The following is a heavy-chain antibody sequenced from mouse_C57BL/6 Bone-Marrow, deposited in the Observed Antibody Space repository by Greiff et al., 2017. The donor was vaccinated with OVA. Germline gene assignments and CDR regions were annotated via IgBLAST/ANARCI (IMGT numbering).Heavy chain of an antibody. D-gene: IGHD3-2*02. V-gene: IGHV5-17*01. J-gene: IGHJ3*01. CDR2: ISSGSNTI. Sequence: EVKLVESGGGLVKPGGSLKLSCAASGFTFSDYGMHWVRQAPEKGLEWVAYISSGSNTIYSADTVKGRFTISQDNAKNTLFLQMTSLRSEDTAMYYCARQLRLRRAYWGQGTLVTVSA. CDR3: ARQLRLRRAY. CDR1: GFTFSDYG.